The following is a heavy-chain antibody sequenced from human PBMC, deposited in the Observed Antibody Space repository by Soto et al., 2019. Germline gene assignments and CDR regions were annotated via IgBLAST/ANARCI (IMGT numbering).Heavy chain of an antibody. Sequence: PSAPLSLTGTACGASLGSYYWCGIRQPQGKGLEWIGYVFYTGRANYNASLKSRVSIPLDTSNYPFSLKLSSVTAEDTAVYYCARDGHGRMTPNPSYYNGMDVCGQGNTVP. CDR2: VFYTGRA. CDR1: GASLGSYY. D-gene: IGHD3-10*01. CDR3: ARDGHGRMTPNPSYYNGMDV. V-gene: IGHV4-59*01. J-gene: IGHJ6*02.